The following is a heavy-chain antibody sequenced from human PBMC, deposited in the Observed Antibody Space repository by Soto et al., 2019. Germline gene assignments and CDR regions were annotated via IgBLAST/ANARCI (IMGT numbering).Heavy chain of an antibody. D-gene: IGHD6-13*01. CDR3: GRASDSAYSSSWYSAFDV. J-gene: IGHJ3*01. Sequence: QVQLRESGPGLVKPSQTLSLTCTVSGGSISSGDYFWSWIRQPPGKGLEWIANIYHIGSTHYNPSLRNRVFMSVDTSTNQGSLNLTSGTAADTAVYDCGRASDSAYSSSWYSAFDVWGQGTMGTVSS. CDR2: IYHIGST. CDR1: GGSISSGDYF. V-gene: IGHV4-30-4*01.